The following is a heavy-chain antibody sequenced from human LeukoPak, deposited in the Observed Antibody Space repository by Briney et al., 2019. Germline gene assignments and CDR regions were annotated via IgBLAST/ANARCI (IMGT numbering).Heavy chain of an antibody. D-gene: IGHD6-25*01. CDR3: ARYPRLGMDV. J-gene: IGHJ6*02. CDR1: GGSISSYC. Sequence: PSETLSLTCTVAGGSISSYCWSWIRQPPGKGLEWIGYIYYSGSTNYNPSLKSRVTISVDTSKNQFSLKLSSVTAADTAVYYCARYPRLGMDVWGQGTTVTVSS. CDR2: IYYSGST. V-gene: IGHV4-59*08.